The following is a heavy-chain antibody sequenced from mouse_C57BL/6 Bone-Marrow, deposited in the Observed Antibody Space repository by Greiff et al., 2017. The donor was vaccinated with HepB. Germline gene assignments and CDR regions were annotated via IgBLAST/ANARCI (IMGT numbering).Heavy chain of an antibody. J-gene: IGHJ2*01. CDR3: ARWDGTVYFDY. CDR2: IDPSDGYT. D-gene: IGHD4-1*01. Sequence: QVQLQQPGAELVKPGASVKLSCKASGYTFTSYWMQWVKQRPGKGLEWIGEIDPSDGYTNYNQKFKGKATLTVDTSSSTAYMQLSSLTSEDSAVYYCARWDGTVYFDYWGQGTTLTVSS. CDR1: GYTFTSYW. V-gene: IGHV1-50*01.